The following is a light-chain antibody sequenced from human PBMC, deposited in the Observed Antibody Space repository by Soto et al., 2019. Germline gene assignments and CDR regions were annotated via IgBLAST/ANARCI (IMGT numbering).Light chain of an antibody. V-gene: IGKV1-5*03. Sequence: DIQMTQSPSTLSASVGDRVTITCRASQSISTWLAWYQQKPGKAPKLLIHKASSLESGVPSRFSGSGSGTEFTLTINSLQLDDFGTYYCQQYNSYRTFGQGTRVEIK. J-gene: IGKJ1*01. CDR3: QQYNSYRT. CDR1: QSISTW. CDR2: KAS.